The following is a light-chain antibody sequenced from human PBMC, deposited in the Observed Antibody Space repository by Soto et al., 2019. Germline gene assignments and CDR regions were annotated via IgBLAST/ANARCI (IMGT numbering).Light chain of an antibody. CDR2: EGS. Sequence: QSALTQPACVSGSPGQSITISCTGTSSDVGNYNLVSWYQQHPGKAPKLMIYEGSKRLSGVSNRFSGSKSGNTASLTISILQAEDEADYYCCSYAGSSTYVFGTGTKVTVL. V-gene: IGLV2-23*01. J-gene: IGLJ1*01. CDR3: CSYAGSSTYV. CDR1: SSDVGNYNL.